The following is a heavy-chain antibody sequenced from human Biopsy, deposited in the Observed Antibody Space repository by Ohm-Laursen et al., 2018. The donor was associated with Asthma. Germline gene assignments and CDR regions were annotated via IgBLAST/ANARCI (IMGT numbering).Heavy chain of an antibody. CDR1: GASIKTDDHY. J-gene: IGHJ5*02. CDR3: ARASVAASSNWFDP. Sequence: SDTLSLTCTVSGASIKTDDHYWSWLRQPPGKGLEWFGFIHYSGSTSYNPSLKGGVTISVDPSKNQFSLKLSSVTAADTAVYYCARASVAASSNWFDPWGQGTLVTVSS. CDR2: IHYSGST. D-gene: IGHD6-19*01. V-gene: IGHV4-30-4*02.